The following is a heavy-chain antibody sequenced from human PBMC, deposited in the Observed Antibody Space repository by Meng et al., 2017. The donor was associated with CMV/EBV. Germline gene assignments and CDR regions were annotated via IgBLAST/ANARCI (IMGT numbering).Heavy chain of an antibody. V-gene: IGHV1-46*01. CDR1: GYTFTSYY. Sequence: ASVKVSCKASGYTFTSYYMHWVRQAPGQGLEWMGIINPSGGSTSYAQKFQGRVTMTRDTSTSTVYMELSSLGSEDTAVYYCARGGADCSSTSCYRGNYYYYYGMDVWGQGTTVTVSS. CDR2: INPSGGST. CDR3: ARGGADCSSTSCYRGNYYYYYGMDV. D-gene: IGHD2-2*01. J-gene: IGHJ6*02.